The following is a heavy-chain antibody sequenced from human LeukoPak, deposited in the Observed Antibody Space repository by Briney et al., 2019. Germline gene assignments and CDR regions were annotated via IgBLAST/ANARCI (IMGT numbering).Heavy chain of an antibody. Sequence: SGGSLRLSCAASGFTFSSYSMNWVRQAPGKGLEWVSSINSSSSYIYYAHSVKCRFTISRDNAKNPLYLQMNSLRAEDTAVYYCARFSSSWYLTWGKGTLVTVSS. CDR1: GFTFSSYS. V-gene: IGHV3-21*01. CDR2: INSSSSYI. J-gene: IGHJ5*02. D-gene: IGHD6-13*01. CDR3: ARFSSSWYLT.